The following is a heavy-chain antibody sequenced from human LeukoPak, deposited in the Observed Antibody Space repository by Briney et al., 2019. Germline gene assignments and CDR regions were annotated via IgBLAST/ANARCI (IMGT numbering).Heavy chain of an antibody. Sequence: SETLSLTCAVYGGSFSDYDWSWIRQPPGKGLEWIGYIYYSGSTNYNPSLKSRVTISVDTSKNQFSLKLSSVTAADTAVYYCARGLGYSYGYWFDPWGQGTLVTVSS. CDR2: IYYSGST. D-gene: IGHD5-18*01. CDR1: GGSFSDYD. CDR3: ARGLGYSYGYWFDP. J-gene: IGHJ5*02. V-gene: IGHV4-59*01.